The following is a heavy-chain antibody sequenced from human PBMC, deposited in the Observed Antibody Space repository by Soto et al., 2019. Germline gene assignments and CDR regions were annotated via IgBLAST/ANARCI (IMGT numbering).Heavy chain of an antibody. CDR3: ARLRGSGYRGNAFDI. CDR1: GGSISGDYY. V-gene: IGHV4-30-4*01. D-gene: IGHD3-22*01. J-gene: IGHJ3*02. Sequence: QVQLQESGPGLVKPSQTLSLTCTASGGSISGDYYWTWIRQPPGKGLEWIGYIYHNGRTYYKPSLKSRVTISVDTSKNQFSLNLTSVTAADTAVYFCARLRGSGYRGNAFDIWGQGAMVAVSS. CDR2: IYHNGRT.